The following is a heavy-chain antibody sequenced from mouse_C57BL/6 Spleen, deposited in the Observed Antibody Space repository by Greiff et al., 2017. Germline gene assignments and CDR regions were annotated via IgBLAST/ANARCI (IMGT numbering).Heavy chain of an antibody. D-gene: IGHD6-1*01. Sequence: QVQLQQSGPELMKPGASVKLSCKATGYTFTGSWIEWVKQRPGHGLEWIGEILPGSGSTNYNGKFKGKATFTADTSSNTAYMQLSSLTTEDSAIYYCARKDSQYYYAMDYWGKGTTVTVSS. J-gene: IGHJ4*01. CDR3: ARKDSQYYYAMDY. V-gene: IGHV1-9*01. CDR2: ILPGSGST. CDR1: GYTFTGSW.